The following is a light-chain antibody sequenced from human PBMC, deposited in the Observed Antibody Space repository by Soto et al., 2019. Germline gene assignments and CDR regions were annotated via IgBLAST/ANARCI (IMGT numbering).Light chain of an antibody. CDR2: DAY. Sequence: IQMTQSPSTLSASVGDRVTITCRASQGISSALAWYQQKPGKAPRLLIYDAYSLESGVPSRFSGSGSGTEFTLTIRSLQPDDFATYYCQHYNSYSEAFGQGTKVDIK. J-gene: IGKJ1*01. V-gene: IGKV1-13*02. CDR1: QGISSA. CDR3: QHYNSYSEA.